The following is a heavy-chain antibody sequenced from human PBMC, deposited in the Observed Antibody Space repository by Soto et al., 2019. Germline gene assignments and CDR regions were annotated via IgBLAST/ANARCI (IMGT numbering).Heavy chain of an antibody. V-gene: IGHV3-23*01. CDR1: GFTFSSYA. Sequence: GGSLRLSCAASGFTFSSYAMSWVRQAPGKGLEWVSAISGSGGSTYYADSVKGRFTISKDNSKNTLYLQMNSLRAEDTAVYYCAKDLKWQWLAYMHYYYYYYMDVWGKGTTVTVSS. J-gene: IGHJ6*03. CDR3: AKDLKWQWLAYMHYYYYYYMDV. CDR2: ISGSGGST. D-gene: IGHD6-19*01.